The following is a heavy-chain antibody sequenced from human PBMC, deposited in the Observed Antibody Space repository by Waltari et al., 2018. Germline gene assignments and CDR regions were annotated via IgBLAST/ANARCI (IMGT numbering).Heavy chain of an antibody. Sequence: QVQLVQSGAEVKKPGASVKVSCKASGYTFTGYYLHWVRQPPGQGLEWMGWINPNSGGTNYAQKFQGRVTMTRDTSISTAYMELSRLRSDDTAVYYCARDRITMVRGVDYYYYGMDVWGQGTTVTVSS. CDR3: ARDRITMVRGVDYYYYGMDV. CDR1: GYTFTGYY. D-gene: IGHD3-10*01. V-gene: IGHV1-2*02. J-gene: IGHJ6*02. CDR2: INPNSGGT.